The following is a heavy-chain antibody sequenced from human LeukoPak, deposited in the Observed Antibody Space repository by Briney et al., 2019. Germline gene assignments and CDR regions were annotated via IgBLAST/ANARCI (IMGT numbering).Heavy chain of an antibody. Sequence: ASVKVSCKASGYTFTGYYMHWVRQAPGQGLEWMGWINPDSGGTNYAQKFQGRVSMTRDTSISTAYMELSRLKSDNTAVYYCARDGGLDYWGQGTLVTVSS. V-gene: IGHV1-2*02. D-gene: IGHD3-16*01. J-gene: IGHJ4*02. CDR2: INPDSGGT. CDR3: ARDGGLDY. CDR1: GYTFTGYY.